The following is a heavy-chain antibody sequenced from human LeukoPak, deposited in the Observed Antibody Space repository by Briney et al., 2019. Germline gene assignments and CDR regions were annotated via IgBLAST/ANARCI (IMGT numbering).Heavy chain of an antibody. Sequence: PSETLSLTCAVSGGSISSSNWWSWVRQPPGQGLEWIGEIYHSGSTNYNPSLKSRVTISVAKNQVSLKLSSVTAADTAVYYCARTKYGDYLFADYWGQGTLVTVSP. J-gene: IGHJ4*02. CDR3: ARTKYGDYLFADY. D-gene: IGHD4-17*01. CDR2: IYHSGST. CDR1: GGSISSSNW. V-gene: IGHV4-4*02.